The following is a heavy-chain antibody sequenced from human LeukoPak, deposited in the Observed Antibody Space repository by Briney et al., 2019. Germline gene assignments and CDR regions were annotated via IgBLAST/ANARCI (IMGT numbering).Heavy chain of an antibody. CDR1: GGTFSSYA. J-gene: IGHJ4*02. V-gene: IGHV1-69*01. Sequence: SVKVSCKASGGTFSSYAISWVRQAPGQGLEWMGGIIPIFGTANYAQKFQGRVTITADESTSTAYMELSSLRSEDTAVYYCARAGTVTTFHFGRDYWGQGTLVTVSS. D-gene: IGHD4-17*01. CDR3: ARAGTVTTFHFGRDY. CDR2: IIPIFGTA.